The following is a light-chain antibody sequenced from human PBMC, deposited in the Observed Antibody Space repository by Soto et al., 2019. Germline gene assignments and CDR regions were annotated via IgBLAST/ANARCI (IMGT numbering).Light chain of an antibody. V-gene: IGKV1-5*01. CDR3: QEYYMGWT. J-gene: IGKJ1*01. Sequence: DIQMTQSPSTLSASVGDRITITCRASQGMTGSLAWCQHRPAESPKLLIYDVSTLESGVPSRFSGLGSGTAFTLSTSGLQHYDFAIYYCQEYYMGWTFGQGTKADIK. CDR1: QGMTGS. CDR2: DVS.